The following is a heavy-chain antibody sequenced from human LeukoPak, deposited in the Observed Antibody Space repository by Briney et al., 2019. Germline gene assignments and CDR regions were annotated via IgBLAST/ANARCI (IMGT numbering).Heavy chain of an antibody. J-gene: IGHJ6*04. D-gene: IGHD3-10*02. CDR3: AELGITMIGGV. CDR2: ISSSSSYI. CDR1: GFTFSYYW. V-gene: IGHV3-21*01. Sequence: GGSLRLSCAASGFTFSYYWMSWVRQAPGKGLERVSSISSSSSYIYYADSVKGRFTISRDNAKNSLYPQMNSLRAEDTAVYYCAELGITMIGGVWGKGTTVTISS.